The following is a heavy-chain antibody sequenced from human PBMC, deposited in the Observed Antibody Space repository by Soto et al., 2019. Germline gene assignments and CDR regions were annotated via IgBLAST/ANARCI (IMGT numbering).Heavy chain of an antibody. J-gene: IGHJ4*02. CDR3: VRGGSANYYGRFDS. CDR1: GFTFSSYW. CDR2: IKSDASTI. V-gene: IGHV3-74*03. D-gene: IGHD1-26*01. Sequence: EVQLVESGGGLVQPGGSLRLSCAASGFTFSSYWMHWVRQVPGKGLVWVSRIKSDASTIMYADSVKGRFTISRDNAKNTLYLQVNSLRPEDTAVYYCVRGGSANYYGRFDSWGQGTLVTVSS.